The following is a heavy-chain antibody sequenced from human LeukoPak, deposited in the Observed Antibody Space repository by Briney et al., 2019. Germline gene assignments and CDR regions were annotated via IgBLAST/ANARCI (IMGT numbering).Heavy chain of an antibody. J-gene: IGHJ4*02. CDR2: ISGSGGST. V-gene: IGHV3-23*01. Sequence: GGSLRLSCAASGFTFSSYAMSWVRQAPGKGLEWVSAISGSGGSTYYADSVKGRFTISRDNSRDTLYLQMNSLRAEDTAVYYCAKGYYDYVWGSYYFDYWGQGTLVTASS. CDR1: GFTFSSYA. D-gene: IGHD3-16*01. CDR3: AKGYYDYVWGSYYFDY.